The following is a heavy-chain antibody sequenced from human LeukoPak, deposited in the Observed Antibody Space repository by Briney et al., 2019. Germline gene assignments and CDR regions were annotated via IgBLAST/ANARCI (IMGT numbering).Heavy chain of an antibody. CDR2: IYTAGST. V-gene: IGHV4-61*02. D-gene: IGHD3-22*01. J-gene: IGHJ4*02. Sequence: SQTLSLTCTVSGGSISSGTYYWTWIRQPAGKGLEWIGRIYTAGSTNYNPSLKSRVTMSTDTSKNQFSLKLSSVTAADTAVYYCARVTTGGYYNCWGQGTLVTVSS. CDR1: GGSISSGTYY. CDR3: ARVTTGGYYNC.